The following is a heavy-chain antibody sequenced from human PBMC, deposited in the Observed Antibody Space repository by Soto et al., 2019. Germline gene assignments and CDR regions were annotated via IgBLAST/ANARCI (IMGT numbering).Heavy chain of an antibody. CDR3: AILGPFDY. Sequence: PGGSLRLSCAGSGFTFSNYAMSWVRQAPGKGLEWVSTISGSGDSTYYADSMKGRFTISRDNSKNTLYLQVNSLRVEDTAVYYCAILGPFDYWGQGTLVTSPQ. CDR2: ISGSGDST. J-gene: IGHJ4*02. V-gene: IGHV3-23*01. CDR1: GFTFSNYA.